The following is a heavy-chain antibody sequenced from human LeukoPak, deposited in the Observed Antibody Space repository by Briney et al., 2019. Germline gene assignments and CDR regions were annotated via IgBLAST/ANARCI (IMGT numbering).Heavy chain of an antibody. Sequence: SETLSLTCTVSGGSISSYYWSWIRQPPGKGLEWIGYIYYGGSTNYNPSLKGRVTISVDTSKNQFSLKLSSVTAADTAVYYCASLLGYCSSTSCDDAFDIWGQGTMVTVSS. V-gene: IGHV4-59*01. D-gene: IGHD2-2*01. CDR1: GGSISSYY. CDR2: IYYGGST. J-gene: IGHJ3*02. CDR3: ASLLGYCSSTSCDDAFDI.